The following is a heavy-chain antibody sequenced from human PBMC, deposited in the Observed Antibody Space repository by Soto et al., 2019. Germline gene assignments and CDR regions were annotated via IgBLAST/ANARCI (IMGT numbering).Heavy chain of an antibody. CDR3: AKDSSALLAYFDY. J-gene: IGHJ4*02. D-gene: IGHD1-26*01. Sequence: GGSLRLSCAASGFPFGDYAMHWVRQAPGKGLEWVSCISWNSGSIGYADSVKGRFTISRDNAKNSLYLQMNSLRAEDTALYYCAKDSSALLAYFDYWGQGTLVTVSS. V-gene: IGHV3-9*01. CDR2: ISWNSGSI. CDR1: GFPFGDYA.